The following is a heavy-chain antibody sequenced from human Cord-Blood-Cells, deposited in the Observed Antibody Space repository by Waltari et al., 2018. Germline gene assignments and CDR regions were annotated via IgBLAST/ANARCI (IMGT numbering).Heavy chain of an antibody. J-gene: IGHJ5*02. CDR3: ARTYNWNYNWFDP. V-gene: IGHV3-30-3*01. D-gene: IGHD1-7*01. Sequence: QVQLVESGGGVVQPGRSLRLSCAASGFTFSSYAMHWVRQAPGKGLGWGAVISYDGSNKYYADSVKGRFTISRDNSKNTLYLQMNSLRAEDTAVYYCARTYNWNYNWFDPWGQGTLVTVSS. CDR2: ISYDGSNK. CDR1: GFTFSSYA.